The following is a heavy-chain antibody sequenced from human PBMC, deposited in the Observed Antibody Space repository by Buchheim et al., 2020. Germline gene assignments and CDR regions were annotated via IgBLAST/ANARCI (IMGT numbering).Heavy chain of an antibody. Sequence: QVQLVQSGAEVKKPGASVKVSCKASGYTFTGYYMHWVRQAPGQGLEWMGRINPNSGGTNYAQKVQGRVTLTRDTSISTAYMELSRLRSDDTAVYYCATMYKISGYDLSYWGQGTL. V-gene: IGHV1-2*06. D-gene: IGHD5-12*01. CDR1: GYTFTGYY. J-gene: IGHJ4*02. CDR3: ATMYKISGYDLSY. CDR2: INPNSGGT.